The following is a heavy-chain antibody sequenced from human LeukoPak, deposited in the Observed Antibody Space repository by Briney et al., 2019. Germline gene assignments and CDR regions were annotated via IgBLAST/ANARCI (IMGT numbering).Heavy chain of an antibody. CDR3: ARHHLFGVVIILTFFDY. CDR1: GYSISSGYY. Sequence: PSETLSLTCAVSGYSISSGYYWGWIRQPPGKGLEWIGSIYHSGSTYYNPSLKSRVTISLDTSKNQMSLKVSSVTAADTAVHYCARHHLFGVVIILTFFDYWGQGTLVTVSS. J-gene: IGHJ4*02. D-gene: IGHD3-3*01. V-gene: IGHV4-38-2*01. CDR2: IYHSGST.